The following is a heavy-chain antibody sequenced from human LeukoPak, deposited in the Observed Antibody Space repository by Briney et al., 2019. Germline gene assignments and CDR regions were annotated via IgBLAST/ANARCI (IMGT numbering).Heavy chain of an antibody. V-gene: IGHV4-38-2*02. CDR2: IYYSGST. CDR1: GHSISSGYY. J-gene: IGHJ6*03. Sequence: SQTLSLTCTVSGHSISSGYYWGWIRQPPGKGLDWIGNIYYSGSTNYNPSLKSRVTISVDTSKNQFSLKLSSVTAADTAVYYCARGSWSYYYMDVWGKGTTVTISS. D-gene: IGHD6-13*01. CDR3: ARGSWSYYYMDV.